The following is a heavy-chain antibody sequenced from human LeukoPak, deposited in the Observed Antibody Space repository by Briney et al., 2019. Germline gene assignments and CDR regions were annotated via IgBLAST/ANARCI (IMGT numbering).Heavy chain of an antibody. CDR3: ARGGSSGWRTPNDDY. V-gene: IGHV1-18*01. CDR2: SSAYNGNT. D-gene: IGHD6-19*01. J-gene: IGHJ4*02. Sequence: ASVKVSCKASGYTFTSYGISCVRQALGQGLEWMGWSSAYNGNTNYAQKVQGRVTMTTDTSTTTAYMELRSLRSDDTAVYYCARGGSSGWRTPNDDYWGQGTLVTVSS. CDR1: GYTFTSYG.